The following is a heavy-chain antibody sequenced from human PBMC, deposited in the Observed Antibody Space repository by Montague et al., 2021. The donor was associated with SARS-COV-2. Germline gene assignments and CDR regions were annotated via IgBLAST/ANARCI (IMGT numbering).Heavy chain of an antibody. CDR3: ARVIVVGYYGMDV. Sequence: SLRLSCAASGFTFSSYAMHWVRQAPGKGLEWVAVISYYADSVKGRFTISRDNSKNTPYLQMNSLRAEDTAVYYCARVIVVGYYGMDVWGQGTTVTVSS. J-gene: IGHJ6*02. CDR2: IS. D-gene: IGHD3-22*01. CDR1: GFTFSSYA. V-gene: IGHV3-30*04.